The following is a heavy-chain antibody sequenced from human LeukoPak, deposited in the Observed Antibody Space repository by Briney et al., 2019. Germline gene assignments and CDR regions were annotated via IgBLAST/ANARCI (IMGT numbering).Heavy chain of an antibody. D-gene: IGHD3-10*01. CDR1: GYTFTGYY. CDR2: INPNSGGT. Sequence: GASVKVSCKASGYTFTGYYMHWVRQAPGQGLECMGWINPNSGGTNYAQKFQGRVTMTRDTSTSTVYMELSSLRSEDTAVYYCAREMLYYGSGSYPDYWGQGTLVTVSS. CDR3: AREMLYYGSGSYPDY. V-gene: IGHV1-2*02. J-gene: IGHJ4*02.